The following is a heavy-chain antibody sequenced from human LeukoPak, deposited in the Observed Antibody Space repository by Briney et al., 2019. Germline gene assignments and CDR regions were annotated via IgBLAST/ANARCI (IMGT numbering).Heavy chain of an antibody. J-gene: IGHJ3*01. CDR3: ARSHPRTSVFDF. D-gene: IGHD5/OR15-5a*01. Sequence: PGGSLRLSCAASGFTFSSYAMHWVRQAPGKGLEWVAIIWYDGSKKYYADSVKGRFTISRDNSKNTLYLQMNSLRVEDTAVYYCARSHPRTSVFDFGGQGTMVTLSS. V-gene: IGHV3-33*08. CDR2: IWYDGSKK. CDR1: GFTFSSYA.